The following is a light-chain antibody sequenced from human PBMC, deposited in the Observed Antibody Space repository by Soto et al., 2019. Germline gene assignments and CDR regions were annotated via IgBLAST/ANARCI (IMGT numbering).Light chain of an antibody. J-gene: IGKJ5*01. CDR3: HQSYIGPTT. Sequence: DIQMTQSPSSLSASVGNRVTITCRASQSISTYLNWYQKKPGKAPNLLIYDASRLQSGVPARFSGSGGGTDFTHFISSGQPDYFATYLYHQSYIGPTTFGPGTQLEI. V-gene: IGKV1-39*01. CDR2: DAS. CDR1: QSISTY.